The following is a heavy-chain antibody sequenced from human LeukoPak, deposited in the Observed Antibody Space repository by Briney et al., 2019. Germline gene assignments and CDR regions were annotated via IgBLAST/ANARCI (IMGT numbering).Heavy chain of an antibody. CDR2: MFYSEST. CDR3: ARHDRRDGYNKNLDV. CDR1: GASVSDGNYY. D-gene: IGHD5-24*01. Sequence: PSETLSLTCSVSGASVSDGNYYWSWIRQPPGKGLEWIGYMFYSESTKYNPSLKSRVTISVDTSKNQFSLKLSSVTAADTAVYYCARHDRRDGYNKNLDVWGQGTTVTVSS. V-gene: IGHV4-61*01. J-gene: IGHJ6*02.